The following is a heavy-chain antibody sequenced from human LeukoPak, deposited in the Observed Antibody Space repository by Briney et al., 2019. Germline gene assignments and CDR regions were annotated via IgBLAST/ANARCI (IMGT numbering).Heavy chain of an antibody. CDR2: IFYTGST. V-gene: IGHV4-59*08. J-gene: IGHJ3*01. CDR1: GDAISSYY. D-gene: IGHD6-19*01. CDR3: ARHGISVAGLDAFDL. Sequence: SETLSLTCSATGDAISSYYWSWIRQPPGKGLEWIGYIFYTGSTSYNPSLKSRVTMSVDTSKKQFSLKLSSVTAADTAVYYCARHGISVAGLDAFDLWGQGTMVTVSS.